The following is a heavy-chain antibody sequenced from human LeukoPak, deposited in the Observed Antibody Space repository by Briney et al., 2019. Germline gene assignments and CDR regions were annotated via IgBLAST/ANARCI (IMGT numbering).Heavy chain of an antibody. J-gene: IGHJ3*01. Sequence: GESLKVSCKGSGYKFNAYWIAWVRQMPGKGLEWMGIIYPDDSDTRYSPSFQGQVTISADKSVSIAYLQWSSLKASDTAMYYCARPNITSYYDSRGYDAFDVWGQGTMVIVSS. CDR2: IYPDDSDT. V-gene: IGHV5-51*01. D-gene: IGHD3-22*01. CDR1: GYKFNAYW. CDR3: ARPNITSYYDSRGYDAFDV.